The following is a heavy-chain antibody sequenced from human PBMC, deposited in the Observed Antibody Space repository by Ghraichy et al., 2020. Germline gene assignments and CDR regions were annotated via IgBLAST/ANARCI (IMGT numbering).Heavy chain of an antibody. J-gene: IGHJ4*02. CDR3: AKDQWYSSSWPHSFDC. Sequence: GGSLRLSCTVSGFTFSNYVMSWVRQTPGKGLEWISSISVNTGTTHYADSVKGRFTVSRDNSKNTLHLQMNSLRAEDTAIYFCAKDQWYSSSWPHSFDCWGQGTLVTVSS. D-gene: IGHD6-13*01. V-gene: IGHV3-23*01. CDR1: GFTFSNYV. CDR2: ISVNTGTT.